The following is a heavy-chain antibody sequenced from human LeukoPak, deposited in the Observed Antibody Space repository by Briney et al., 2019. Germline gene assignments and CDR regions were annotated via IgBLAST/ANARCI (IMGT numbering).Heavy chain of an antibody. CDR3: ARGVRYYYDSSGYYDYYYYMDV. Sequence: SETLSLTCAVYGGSFSGFYWSWIRLPPGKGREWIGEINHSGSTNYNPSLKSRVTISVDTSKNQFSLKLSSVTAADTAVYYCARGVRYYYDSSGYYDYYYYMDVWGKGTTVTVSS. D-gene: IGHD3-22*01. V-gene: IGHV4-34*01. CDR2: INHSGST. CDR1: GGSFSGFY. J-gene: IGHJ6*03.